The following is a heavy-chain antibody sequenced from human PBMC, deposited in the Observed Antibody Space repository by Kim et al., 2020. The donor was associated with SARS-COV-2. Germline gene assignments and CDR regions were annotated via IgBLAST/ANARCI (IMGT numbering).Heavy chain of an antibody. D-gene: IGHD6-19*01. V-gene: IGHV4-4*07. J-gene: IGHJ4*02. Sequence: NPSLKTRVTMSVDTSKNQFSLKLSSVTAADTAVYYCAATWGWYGSYFDYWGQGTLVTVSS. CDR3: AATWGWYGSYFDY.